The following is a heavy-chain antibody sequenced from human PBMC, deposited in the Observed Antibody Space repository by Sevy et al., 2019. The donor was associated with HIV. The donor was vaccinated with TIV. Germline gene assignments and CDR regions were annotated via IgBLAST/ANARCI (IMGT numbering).Heavy chain of an antibody. V-gene: IGHV3-9*01. Sequence: GGSLRLSCAGSGFTFEDYALHWVRQAPGQGLEWVAGINWNSGILDYADSVKGRFTISRDDAKNSLYLQMDTLRTEDTALYYCAKTPMTEAAPYFDFWGQGTLVTVSS. D-gene: IGHD6-19*01. CDR2: INWNSGIL. J-gene: IGHJ4*02. CDR3: AKTPMTEAAPYFDF. CDR1: GFTFEDYA.